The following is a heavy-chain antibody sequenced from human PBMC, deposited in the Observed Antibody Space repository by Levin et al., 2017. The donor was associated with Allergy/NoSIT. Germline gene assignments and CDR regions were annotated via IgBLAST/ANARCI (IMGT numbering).Heavy chain of an antibody. J-gene: IGHJ4*02. CDR3: ARDGINSEYSSGWYVRYYFDY. CDR2: ISSSSSYI. Sequence: GESLKISCAASGFTFSTYSMNWVRQAPGKGLEWVSSISSSSSYIYYADSVKGRFTISRDNAKNSLYLQMNSLRAEDTAVYYCARDGINSEYSSGWYVRYYFDYWGQGTLVTVSS. D-gene: IGHD6-19*01. V-gene: IGHV3-21*01. CDR1: GFTFSTYS.